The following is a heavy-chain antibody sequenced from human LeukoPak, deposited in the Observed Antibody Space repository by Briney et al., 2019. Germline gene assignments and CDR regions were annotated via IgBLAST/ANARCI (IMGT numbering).Heavy chain of an antibody. V-gene: IGHV3-23*01. J-gene: IGHJ4*02. Sequence: GSLRLSCAASGFTFSSYAMSWVRQAPGKGPEWVSAISGSGGSTYYADSVKGRFTISRDNSKNTLYLQMNSLRAEDTAVYYCARAIAVAGTGYFDYWGQGTLVTVSS. CDR3: ARAIAVAGTGYFDY. CDR1: GFTFSSYA. CDR2: ISGSGGST. D-gene: IGHD6-19*01.